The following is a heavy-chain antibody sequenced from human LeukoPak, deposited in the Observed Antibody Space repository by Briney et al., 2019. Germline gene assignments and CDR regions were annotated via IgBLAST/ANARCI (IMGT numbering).Heavy chain of an antibody. J-gene: IGHJ4*02. V-gene: IGHV4-4*02. D-gene: IGHD3-22*01. CDR2: MYLSGTT. CDR3: VGLVGRYSSGLYYYYFDY. Sequence: SETPSLTCTVSGDSINSLDLWSWVRQPPGKGLEWIGEMYLSGTTHSNPSVKSRVTISIDKSKNQFFLNLSSVTAADTAVYYCVGLVGRYSSGLYYYYFDYWGQGTLVTVSS. CDR1: GDSINSLDL.